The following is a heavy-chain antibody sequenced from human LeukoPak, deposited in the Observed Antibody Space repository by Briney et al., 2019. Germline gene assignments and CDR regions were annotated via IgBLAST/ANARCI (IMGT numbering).Heavy chain of an antibody. Sequence: SETLSLTCAVYGGSFSYYCWSWIRQPPGKGLEWIGNIYYSGSTYDNPSLKSRVTISVDKSKNQFSLKLSSVTAADTAVYYCARHRPYYYGSGILDYWGQGTLVTVSS. CDR1: GGSFSYYC. J-gene: IGHJ4*02. D-gene: IGHD3-10*01. CDR3: ARHRPYYYGSGILDY. CDR2: IYYSGST. V-gene: IGHV4-34*01.